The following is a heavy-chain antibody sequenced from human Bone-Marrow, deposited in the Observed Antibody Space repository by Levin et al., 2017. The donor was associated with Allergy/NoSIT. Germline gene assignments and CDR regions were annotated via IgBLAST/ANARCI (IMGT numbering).Heavy chain of an antibody. V-gene: IGHV3-21*01. D-gene: IGHD3-3*01. J-gene: IGHJ6*03. CDR1: GFTFSSYS. CDR3: ARDSWAIFGVVTPHYTGALGLMDV. Sequence: PGGSLRLSCAASGFTFSSYSMNWVRQAPGKGLEWVSSISSSSSYIYYADSVKGRFTISRDNAKNSLYLQMNSLRAEDTAVYYCARDSWAIFGVVTPHYTGALGLMDVWGKGTTVTVSS. CDR2: ISSSSSYI.